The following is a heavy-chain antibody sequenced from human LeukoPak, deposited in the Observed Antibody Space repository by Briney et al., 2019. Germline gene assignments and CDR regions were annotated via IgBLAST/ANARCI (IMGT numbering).Heavy chain of an antibody. Sequence: PSETLSLNCAVYGGSFSGYYWSWIRQPPGKGLEWIGEINHGGSTNYNPSLKSRVTISVDTSKNQFSLKLSSVTAADTAVYYCARVSDYGDYHNWFDPWGQGTLVTVSS. CDR1: GGSFSGYY. CDR3: ARVSDYGDYHNWFDP. J-gene: IGHJ5*02. D-gene: IGHD4-17*01. V-gene: IGHV4-34*01. CDR2: INHGGST.